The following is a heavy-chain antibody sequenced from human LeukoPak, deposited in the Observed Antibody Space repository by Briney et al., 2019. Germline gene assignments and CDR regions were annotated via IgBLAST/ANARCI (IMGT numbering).Heavy chain of an antibody. CDR3: ARDGNSGWYTGENYYYYGMDV. CDR1: EFPFGSFA. V-gene: IGHV3-30-3*01. D-gene: IGHD6-19*01. J-gene: IGHJ6*02. Sequence: GGSLRLSCAASEFPFGSFALHWVRQAPGKGLEWVAVISYDGSNKDYADSVKGRFTISRDNSKNTLYLQMNSLRAEDTALYYCARDGNSGWYTGENYYYYGMDVWGQGTTVTVSS. CDR2: ISYDGSNK.